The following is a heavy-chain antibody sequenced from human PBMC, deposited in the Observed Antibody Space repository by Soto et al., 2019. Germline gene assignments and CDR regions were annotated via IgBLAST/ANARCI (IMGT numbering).Heavy chain of an antibody. CDR3: AKDNAIDHPYYYYYMDV. CDR2: ISWNSGSI. V-gene: IGHV3-9*01. Sequence: EVQLVESGGGLVQPGRSLRLSCAASGFTFDDYAMHWVRQAPGKGLEWVSGISWNSGSIGYADSVKGRFTISRDNAKNSLYLQMNSLRAEDTALYYCAKDNAIDHPYYYYYMDVWGKGTTVTVSS. J-gene: IGHJ6*03. CDR1: GFTFDDYA. D-gene: IGHD2-2*01.